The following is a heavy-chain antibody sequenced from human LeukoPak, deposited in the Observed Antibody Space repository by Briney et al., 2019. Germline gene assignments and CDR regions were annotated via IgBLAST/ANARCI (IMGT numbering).Heavy chain of an antibody. Sequence: SVNVSFKASGGTFSIYAISWVRQDPGQGLEWMGGIIPIFGTANYAQKFQGRVTITADESTSTAYMELSSLRSEDTAVYYCAREYVALGYCSGGSCLGGMDVWGQGTTVTVSS. D-gene: IGHD2-15*01. CDR2: IIPIFGTA. V-gene: IGHV1-69*01. CDR3: AREYVALGYCSGGSCLGGMDV. J-gene: IGHJ6*02. CDR1: GGTFSIYA.